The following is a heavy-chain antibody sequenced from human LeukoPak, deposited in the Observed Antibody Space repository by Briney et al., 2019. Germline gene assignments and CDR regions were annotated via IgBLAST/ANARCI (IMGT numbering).Heavy chain of an antibody. CDR1: GFTFSSHW. V-gene: IGHV3-7*01. Sequence: GGSLRLSCAASGFTFSSHWMSWVRQAPGKGPGCVANIKEDGSDKYYVTSMKGRFTISRDNAKNSLYLQMNSLRAEDTAVYYCARYYYGSGRYYKDYWGQGTLVTVSS. D-gene: IGHD3-10*01. J-gene: IGHJ4*02. CDR3: ARYYYGSGRYYKDY. CDR2: IKEDGSDK.